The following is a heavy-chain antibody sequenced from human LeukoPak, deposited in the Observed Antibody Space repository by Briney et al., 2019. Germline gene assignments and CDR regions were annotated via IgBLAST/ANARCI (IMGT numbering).Heavy chain of an antibody. V-gene: IGHV1-46*01. J-gene: IGHJ5*02. CDR3: ARDLMSFGSEHPSKGWFDP. CDR2: VNPSSGST. Sequence: ASVKVSCKTSGYTFTSYYMYWVRQAPGQGLEWMGVVNPSSGSTNYAQKFQGRLTLTMDMSTSTVYMELSSLRSEDTAVYYCARDLMSFGSEHPSKGWFDPWGQGSLVTVSS. CDR1: GYTFTSYY. D-gene: IGHD3-3*01.